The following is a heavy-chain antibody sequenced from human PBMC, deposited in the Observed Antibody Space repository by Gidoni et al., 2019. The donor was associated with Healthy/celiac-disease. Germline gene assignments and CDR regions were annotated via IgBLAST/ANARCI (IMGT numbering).Heavy chain of an antibody. CDR2: RGYDGSNK. Sequence: QVPLVASGGGVVQPGRSLRLSCSASGFTFRGYGMHWVRQAPGKGLGWVAVRGYDGSNKYYEDSVKGRFTISRDNSKNTLYLQMNSLRAEDTAVYYCARDAVAGTAFDYWGQGTLVTVSS. D-gene: IGHD6-19*01. CDR1: GFTFRGYG. J-gene: IGHJ4*02. CDR3: ARDAVAGTAFDY. V-gene: IGHV3-33*01.